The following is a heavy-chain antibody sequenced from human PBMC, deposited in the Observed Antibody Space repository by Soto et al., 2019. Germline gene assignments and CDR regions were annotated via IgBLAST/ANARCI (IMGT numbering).Heavy chain of an antibody. CDR2: INPSGGST. CDR1: GYTFTSYR. D-gene: IGHD6-19*01. CDR3: SRAQGWDIHDY. Sequence: QVQLVQSGAEVKKPGASVKISCKASGYTFTSYRMHWVRQAPGQGLEWMGVINPSGGSTLYAQNFQGRVTMTTDTSTSTVYMELSSLRSEDTAVYPCSRAQGWDIHDYWGQGTLVAVSS. J-gene: IGHJ4*02. V-gene: IGHV1-46*03.